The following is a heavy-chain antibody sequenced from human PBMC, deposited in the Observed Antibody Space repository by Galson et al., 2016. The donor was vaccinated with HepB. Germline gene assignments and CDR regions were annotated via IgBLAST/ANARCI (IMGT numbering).Heavy chain of an antibody. V-gene: IGHV6-1*01. J-gene: IGHJ6*02. CDR2: TYYRLKWNN. Sequence: CAISGDSVSSSRAAWNWIRQSPSRGLEWLGRTYYRLKWNNDYAVSVKSRIIINPDTSKNTFSLQLKSVTPEDTAVYYCARAVEYYTFCSRLYGMDVWGQGTTVIVSS. D-gene: IGHD2-8*02. CDR3: ARAVEYYTFCSRLYGMDV. CDR1: GDSVSSSRAA.